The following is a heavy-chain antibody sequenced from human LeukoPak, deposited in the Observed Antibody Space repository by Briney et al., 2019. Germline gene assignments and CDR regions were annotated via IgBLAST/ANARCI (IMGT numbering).Heavy chain of an antibody. J-gene: IGHJ4*02. Sequence: ASVKVSCKASGYSFTSHYMHWVRQAPGQGLEWMGWINPNSGGTNYAQKFQGRVTMTRDTSISAAYMELSRLRSDDTAVYYCARDSRSFWDCSSTSCPIDYWGQGTLVTVSS. D-gene: IGHD2-2*01. V-gene: IGHV1-2*02. CDR1: GYSFTSHY. CDR3: ARDSRSFWDCSSTSCPIDY. CDR2: INPNSGGT.